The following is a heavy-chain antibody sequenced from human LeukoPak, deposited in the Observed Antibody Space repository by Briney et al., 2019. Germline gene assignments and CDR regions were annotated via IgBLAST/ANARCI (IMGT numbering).Heavy chain of an antibody. D-gene: IGHD2-21*02. CDR1: GGTFTSYY. Sequence: ASVKVSCKASGGTFTSYYMHWVRQAPGQGLEWMGIINPSGGSTSYAQKFQGRVTMTRDTSTSTVYMELSSLRSEDTAVYYCARDGEYIVVVTAIPGYYYGMDVWGQGTTVTVSS. CDR3: ARDGEYIVVVTAIPGYYYGMDV. V-gene: IGHV1-46*01. CDR2: INPSGGST. J-gene: IGHJ6*02.